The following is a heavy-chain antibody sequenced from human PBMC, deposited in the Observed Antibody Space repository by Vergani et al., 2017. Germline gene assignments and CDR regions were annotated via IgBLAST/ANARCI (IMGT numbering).Heavy chain of an antibody. J-gene: IGHJ4*02. CDR2: IIPIFGIA. CDR1: GGTFSSYA. D-gene: IGHD2-21*02. CDR3: ARARKTPTGRPVVVTAILDY. V-gene: IGHV1-69*17. Sequence: QVQLVQSGAEVKKPGSSVKVSCKASGGTFSSYAISWVRQAPGQGLEWMGGIIPIFGIANYAQKFQGRVTITADKSTSTAYMELSSLRSDDTAVYYCARARKTPTGRPVVVTAILDYWGQGTLVTVSS.